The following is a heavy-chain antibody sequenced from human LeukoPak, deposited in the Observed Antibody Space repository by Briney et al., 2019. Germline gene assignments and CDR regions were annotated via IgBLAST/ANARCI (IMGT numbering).Heavy chain of an antibody. CDR2: ISGSGGST. CDR3: AKKVLTVTTWYFDY. J-gene: IGHJ4*02. CDR1: GITFSSYS. V-gene: IGHV3-23*01. D-gene: IGHD4-17*01. Sequence: GGSLRLSCVASGITFSSYSMNWVRQAPGKGLEWVSGISGSGGSTYYADSVKGRFTISRDNSKNMLYLQMNSLRAEDTAVYYCAKKVLTVTTWYFDYWGQGTLVTVSS.